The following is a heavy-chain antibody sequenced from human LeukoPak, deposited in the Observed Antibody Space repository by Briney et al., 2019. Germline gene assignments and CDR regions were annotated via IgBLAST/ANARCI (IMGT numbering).Heavy chain of an antibody. CDR1: GFTFSSYS. Sequence: KAGGSLRLSCAASGFTFSSYSMNWVRQAPGKGLEWVSSISSSSSYIYYADSVKGRFTISRDNAKNSLYLQMNSLRAEDTAVYYCARDTEYSYGYGDFDYWGQGTLVTVSS. J-gene: IGHJ4*02. D-gene: IGHD5-18*01. V-gene: IGHV3-21*01. CDR2: ISSSSSYI. CDR3: ARDTEYSYGYGDFDY.